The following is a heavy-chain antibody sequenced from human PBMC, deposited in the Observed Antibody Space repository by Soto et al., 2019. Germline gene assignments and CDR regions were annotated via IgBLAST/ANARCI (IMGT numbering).Heavy chain of an antibody. Sequence: SETLSLTCSVSGGSMRNYYWNWIRQPPGRGLEWIGYVYHSGSTNYNPSLKSRVSMSVDVSRNHFSLTLPSVTAADTAVYCCTSSYSSSSSLDYWGQGTLVTVSS. CDR1: GGSMRNYY. CDR3: TSSYSSSSSLDY. CDR2: VYHSGST. J-gene: IGHJ4*02. D-gene: IGHD2-15*01. V-gene: IGHV4-59*01.